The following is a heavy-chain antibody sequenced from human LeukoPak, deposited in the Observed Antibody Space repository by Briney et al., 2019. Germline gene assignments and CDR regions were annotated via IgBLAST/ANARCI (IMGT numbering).Heavy chain of an antibody. J-gene: IGHJ4*02. CDR1: GFTFSSYS. V-gene: IGHV3-23*01. CDR3: AKDWGYSGYEIPGWCDY. D-gene: IGHD5-12*01. CDR2: ISGSGGST. Sequence: YPGGSLRLSCAASGFTFSSYSMSWVRQAPGKGLEWVSAISGSGGSTYYADSVKGRFTISRDNSKNTLYLQMNSLRAEDTAVYYCAKDWGYSGYEIPGWCDYWGQGTLVTVSS.